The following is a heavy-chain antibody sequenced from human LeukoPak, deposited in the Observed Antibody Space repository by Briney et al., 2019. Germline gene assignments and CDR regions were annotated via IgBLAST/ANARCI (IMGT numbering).Heavy chain of an antibody. D-gene: IGHD6-19*01. CDR2: TGGSDEST. CDR3: TKDLMTGFSSGWYFGY. CDR1: GVTFNTYA. Sequence: GGSLRLSCAASGVTFNTYAMSWVRQAPGKGLEWVADTGGSDESTHYADSVKGRFTISRDNSKNSLYLQMNSLTAEDTAVYYCTKDLMTGFSSGWYFGYWGQGTLVTVSS. V-gene: IGHV3-23*01. J-gene: IGHJ4*02.